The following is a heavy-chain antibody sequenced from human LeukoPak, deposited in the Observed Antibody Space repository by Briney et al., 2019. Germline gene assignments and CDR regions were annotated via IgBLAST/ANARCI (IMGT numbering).Heavy chain of an antibody. V-gene: IGHV4-38-2*02. Sequence: SETLSLTCTVSGYSISSGYYWGWIRQPPGKGLEWIGSIYHSGSTYYNPSLKSRVTISVDTSKNQFSLKLSSVTAADTAVYYCASLGYCSGGSCSLAFDYWGQGTLVTVSS. J-gene: IGHJ4*02. CDR1: GYSISSGYY. CDR2: IYHSGST. CDR3: ASLGYCSGGSCSLAFDY. D-gene: IGHD2-15*01.